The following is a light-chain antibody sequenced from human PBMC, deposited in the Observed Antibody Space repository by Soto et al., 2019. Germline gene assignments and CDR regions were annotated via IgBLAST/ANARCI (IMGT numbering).Light chain of an antibody. CDR2: NDS. CDR3: QVWDSDHSYV. J-gene: IGLJ1*01. V-gene: IGLV3-21*02. Sequence: SYELTQPPSVSVAPGQTARITCGGNNIGIKVVHWYQQKPGQAPVLVLYNDSDRPSGIPERFSGSNSGNAATLTISRVEAGDEADYYCQVWDSDHSYVFGAGTKVTVL. CDR1: NIGIKV.